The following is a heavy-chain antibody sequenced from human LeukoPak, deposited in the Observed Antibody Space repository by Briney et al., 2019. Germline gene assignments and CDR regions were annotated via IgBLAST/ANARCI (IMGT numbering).Heavy chain of an antibody. CDR2: ISSNGGST. CDR3: ARSIPTDDAFDI. CDR1: GFTFSSYA. Sequence: GGSLRLSCAASGFTFSSYAMHWVRQAPGKGLEYVSAISSNGGSTYYANSVKGRFTISRDNSKNTLYLQMGSLRAEDMAVYYCARSIPTDDAFDIWGQGTMVTVSS. V-gene: IGHV3-64*01. J-gene: IGHJ3*02.